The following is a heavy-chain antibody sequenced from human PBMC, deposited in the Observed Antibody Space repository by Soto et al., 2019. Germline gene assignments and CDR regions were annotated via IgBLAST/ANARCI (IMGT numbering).Heavy chain of an antibody. CDR3: CKEKGARPGGGGTEPLDI. J-gene: IGHJ3*02. V-gene: IGHV1-46*03. CDR1: GYSFTSQY. Sequence: QVQLVQSGAEVKKPGASVKISCEASGYSFTSQYVHWVRQAPGQGLEWMGIINPNGGSTTYAQKFQGRVPRARDRSPDKVQMGLGRPDFEGTAVYFRCKEKGARPGGGGTEPLDIWGQGTMVTVAS. D-gene: IGHD3-16*01. CDR2: INPNGGST.